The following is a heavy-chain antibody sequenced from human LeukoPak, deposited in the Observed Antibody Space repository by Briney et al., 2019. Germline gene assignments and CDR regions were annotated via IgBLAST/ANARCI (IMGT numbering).Heavy chain of an antibody. V-gene: IGHV3-11*01. D-gene: IGHD3-10*01. J-gene: IGHJ3*02. CDR1: GFTFSDSY. CDR2: ISNSGDTI. Sequence: GGSLRLSCAASGFTFSDSYMTWIRQAPGKGLEWVSFISNSGDTIYYADSVKGRFTTSRDNAMSSLYLQMNSLRAEDTAVYYCARGGFGPSDALDIWGQGTMVTVSS. CDR3: ARGGFGPSDALDI.